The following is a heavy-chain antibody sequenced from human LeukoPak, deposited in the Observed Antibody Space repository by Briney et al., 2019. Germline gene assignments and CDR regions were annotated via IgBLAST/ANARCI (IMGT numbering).Heavy chain of an antibody. V-gene: IGHV3-21*01. J-gene: IGHJ4*02. Sequence: PGGSLRLSCAASGFTFSSYSMSWVRQAPGKGLEWVSSISSQSTYIYSADSLKGRFAISRDNAKNSLYLQMNSLRAEDTAVYYCARDPHLGGWSDYWGQGTLVTVSS. CDR2: ISSQSTYI. CDR3: ARDPHLGGWSDY. D-gene: IGHD6-19*01. CDR1: GFTFSSYS.